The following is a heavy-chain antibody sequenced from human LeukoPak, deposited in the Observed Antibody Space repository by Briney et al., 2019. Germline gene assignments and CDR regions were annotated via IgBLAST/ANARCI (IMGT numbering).Heavy chain of an antibody. CDR2: IYKDGST. Sequence: GGSLRLSCAASGFAFSNNYMTWVRQAPGKGLEWFSVIYKDGSTYYADSVKGRFTISRDNSKNTVYLQMNSLRAEDTAVYYCARGYCSGRSCYMWYSDYWGQGTLVTVSS. D-gene: IGHD2-15*01. CDR1: GFAFSNNY. CDR3: ARGYCSGRSCYMWYSDY. V-gene: IGHV3-53*01. J-gene: IGHJ4*02.